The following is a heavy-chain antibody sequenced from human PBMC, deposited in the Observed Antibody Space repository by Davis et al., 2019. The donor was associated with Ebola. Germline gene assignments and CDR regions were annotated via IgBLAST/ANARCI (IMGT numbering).Heavy chain of an antibody. V-gene: IGHV3-11*04. CDR3: ARDPEFFGELVY. D-gene: IGHD3-10*01. CDR2: ISSSGSSI. CDR1: GFTFSDYY. J-gene: IGHJ4*02. Sequence: GSLRLSCAASGFTFSDYYMSWIRQAPGKGLEWVSYISSSGSSIYYADSVKGRFTISRDNAKNSLYLQMNSLRAEDTAVYYCARDPEFFGELVYWGQGTLVTVSS.